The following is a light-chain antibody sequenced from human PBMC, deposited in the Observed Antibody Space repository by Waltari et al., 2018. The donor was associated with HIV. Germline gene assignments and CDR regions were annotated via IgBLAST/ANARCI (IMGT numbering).Light chain of an antibody. CDR3: QHYGSSPKT. CDR2: GAS. CDR1: QSILSRY. J-gene: IGKJ2*01. V-gene: IGKV3-20*01. Sequence: ELVLTQSPGTLSLSPWARATLSCRASQSILSRYLVWYQQKPGQAPRLLIYGASNRATGIPDKFSGSESGTEVSLTISGLGPEHFAVYYCQHYGSSPKTFGRGTRLEIE.